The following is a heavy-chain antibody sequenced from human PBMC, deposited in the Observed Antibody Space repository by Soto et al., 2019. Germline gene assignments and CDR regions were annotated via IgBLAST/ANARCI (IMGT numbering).Heavy chain of an antibody. CDR2: ISYDGSNK. Sequence: QVQLVESGGGVVQPGRSLRLSGAASGFTFSSYGMHWVRQAPGKGLEWVAVISYDGSNKYYADSVKGRFTISRDNSKNTLYLQMNSLRAEDTAVYYCAKDLVRGIAVAGSFDYWGQGTLVTVSS. D-gene: IGHD6-19*01. J-gene: IGHJ4*02. CDR1: GFTFSSYG. CDR3: AKDLVRGIAVAGSFDY. V-gene: IGHV3-30*18.